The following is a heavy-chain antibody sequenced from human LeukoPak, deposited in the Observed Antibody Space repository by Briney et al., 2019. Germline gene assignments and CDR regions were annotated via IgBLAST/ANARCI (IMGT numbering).Heavy chain of an antibody. Sequence: ASVKVSCKASGGTFSSYAISWVRQAPGQGLERMGGIIPIFGTANYAQKFQGRVTITTDESTSTAYMELSSLRSEDTAVYYCASSFARYCSSTSCPFDYWGQGTLVTVSS. CDR3: ASSFARYCSSTSCPFDY. CDR1: GGTFSSYA. V-gene: IGHV1-69*05. J-gene: IGHJ4*02. CDR2: IIPIFGTA. D-gene: IGHD2-2*01.